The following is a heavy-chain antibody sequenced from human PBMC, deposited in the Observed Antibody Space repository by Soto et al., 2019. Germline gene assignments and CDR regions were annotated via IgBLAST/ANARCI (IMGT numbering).Heavy chain of an antibody. J-gene: IGHJ6*02. CDR1: GGSTSSSSYY. D-gene: IGHD3-10*01. V-gene: IGHV4-39*01. CDR2: IYYSGST. CDR3: ARLPFSGSGTYGMDV. Sequence: SETLSLTCTVSGGSTSSSSYYWGWIRQPPGKGLEWIGSIYYSGSTYYNPSLKSRVTISVDTSKNQFSLKLRSVTAADTAVYFCARLPFSGSGTYGMDVWGQGTTVTVSS.